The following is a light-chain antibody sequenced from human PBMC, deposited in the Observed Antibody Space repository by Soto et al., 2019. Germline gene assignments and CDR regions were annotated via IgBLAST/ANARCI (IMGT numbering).Light chain of an antibody. CDR1: QSVSNTY. V-gene: IGKV3-20*01. CDR2: DAS. CDR3: QHYGRSPGLFT. Sequence: EIVLTQSPGTLSLSPGVRATLSCRASQSVSNTYLAWYQQKPGQAPRLLIYDASSRATGIPDRFSGSGSGTDFTLTISRLEPEDFAVYYCQHYGRSPGLFTFGPGTKVDIK. J-gene: IGKJ3*01.